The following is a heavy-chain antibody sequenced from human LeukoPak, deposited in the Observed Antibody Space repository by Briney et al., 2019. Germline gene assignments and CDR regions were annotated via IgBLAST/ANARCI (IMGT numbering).Heavy chain of an antibody. CDR3: ARATSSGYSDAFDI. Sequence: SETLSLTCTVSGGSVSSGSYYWSWIRQPPGEGLEWIGYVYYSGSTNYNPSLKSRVTISVDTSKNQFSLKLSSVTAADTAVYYCARATSSGYSDAFDIWGQGTMVTVSS. V-gene: IGHV4-61*01. J-gene: IGHJ3*02. D-gene: IGHD3-22*01. CDR1: GGSVSSGSYY. CDR2: VYYSGST.